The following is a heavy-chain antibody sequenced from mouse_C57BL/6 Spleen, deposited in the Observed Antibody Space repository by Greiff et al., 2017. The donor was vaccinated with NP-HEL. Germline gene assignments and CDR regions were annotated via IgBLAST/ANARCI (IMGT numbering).Heavy chain of an antibody. J-gene: IGHJ4*01. CDR3: ARHGGASGRAMDY. Sequence: QVQLQQSGPGLVAPPQSLSITCTVSGFSLTSYGVHWVRQPPGKGLEWLVVIWSDGSTTYNSALKSRLSISKDNSKSQVFLKMNSLQTDDTAMYYCARHGGASGRAMDYWGQGTSVTVSS. D-gene: IGHD3-1*01. CDR2: IWSDGST. V-gene: IGHV2-6-1*01. CDR1: GFSLTSYG.